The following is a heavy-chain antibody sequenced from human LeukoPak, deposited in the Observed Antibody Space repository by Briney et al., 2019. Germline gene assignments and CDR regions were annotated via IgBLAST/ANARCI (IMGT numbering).Heavy chain of an antibody. CDR1: GGSISSGSYY. D-gene: IGHD3-22*01. CDR2: IYTSGST. CDR3: TSGYYDLYFQH. J-gene: IGHJ1*01. Sequence: SQTLSLTCTVSGGSISSGSYYWSWIRQPAGKGLEWIGRIYTSGSTNYNPSLKSRVTISVDTSKNQFSLKLSSVTAADTAVYYCTSGYYDLYFQHWGQGTLVTVSS. V-gene: IGHV4-61*02.